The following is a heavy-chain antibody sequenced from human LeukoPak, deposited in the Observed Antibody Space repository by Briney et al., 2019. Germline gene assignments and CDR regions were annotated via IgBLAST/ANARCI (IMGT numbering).Heavy chain of an antibody. CDR3: ARGLYGDYGEAYYYYYYYMDV. CDR2: INAGNGNT. Sequence: ASVKVSCKASGYTFTSYAMHWVRQAPGQRLEWMGWINAGNGNTKYSQKFQGRVTITRDTSASTAYMELSSLRSEDTAVYYCARGLYGDYGEAYYYYYYYMDVWGKGTTVTVSS. J-gene: IGHJ6*03. V-gene: IGHV1-3*01. CDR1: GYTFTSYA. D-gene: IGHD4-17*01.